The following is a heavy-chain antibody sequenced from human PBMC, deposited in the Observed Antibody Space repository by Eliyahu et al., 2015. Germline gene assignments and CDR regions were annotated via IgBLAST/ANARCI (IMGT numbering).Heavy chain of an antibody. CDR1: GFPFRTXG. D-gene: IGHD6-6*01. J-gene: IGHJ4*02. V-gene: IGHV3-33*01. CDR2: IWYDGSNK. CDR3: ARDISRKEYSSSSGAY. Sequence: QVQLVESGGGVVQPGRSLRLSCAASGFPFRTXGMHWVRQAPGKGLGWVAVIWYDGSNKYYADSVKGRFTISRDNSKNTLYLQMNSLRAEDTAVYYCARDISRKEYSSSSGAYWGQGTLVTVSS.